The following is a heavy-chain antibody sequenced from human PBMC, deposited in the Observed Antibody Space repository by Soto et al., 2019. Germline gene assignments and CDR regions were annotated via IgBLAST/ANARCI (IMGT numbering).Heavy chain of an antibody. J-gene: IGHJ3*02. CDR3: ARLCSSGLIDAFDI. Sequence: PGGSLRLSCAASGFTFSSYEMNWGRQAPGKGLEWVSYISSSVSTMYYADSVKGRFTISRDNAKNSLYLQMNSLRAEDTAVYYCARLCSSGLIDAFDIWGQGTMVPASS. D-gene: IGHD6-19*01. V-gene: IGHV3-48*03. CDR2: ISSSVSTM. CDR1: GFTFSSYE.